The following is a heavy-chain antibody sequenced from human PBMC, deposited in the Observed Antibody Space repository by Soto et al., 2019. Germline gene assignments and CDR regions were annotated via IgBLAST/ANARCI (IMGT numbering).Heavy chain of an antibody. V-gene: IGHV3-23*01. J-gene: IGHJ4*02. Sequence: EVQLLESGGGLVQPWEAPRLSRAASGITFGNYVMSWVRQAPGKGLGWVSAITGGGSDRFHANSVQGRFTISRDNSKNTLFLQMNSLRVEDTAVYYCAKGSGSSRPYYFDYWGQGTLVTVSS. CDR1: GITFGNYV. D-gene: IGHD2-2*01. CDR2: ITGGGSDR. CDR3: AKGSGSSRPYYFDY.